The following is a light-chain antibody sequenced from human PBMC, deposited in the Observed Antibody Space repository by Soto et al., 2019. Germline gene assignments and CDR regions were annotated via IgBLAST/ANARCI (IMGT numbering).Light chain of an antibody. Sequence: QSALTQPASVSGSPGQPITISCTGTSSDVGSFDSVAWYQHNPGKAPKLMIYDINNRPSGVSNRFSGSKSGNTASLTISGLQAEDEADYYCVSYTTSASYVFGTGTKVTVL. J-gene: IGLJ1*01. CDR1: SSDVGSFDS. CDR2: DIN. CDR3: VSYTTSASYV. V-gene: IGLV2-14*01.